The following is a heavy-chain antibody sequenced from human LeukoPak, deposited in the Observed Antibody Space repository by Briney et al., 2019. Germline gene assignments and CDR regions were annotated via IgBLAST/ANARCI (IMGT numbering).Heavy chain of an antibody. CDR1: GFTFSSYA. D-gene: IGHD1-26*01. V-gene: IGHV3-23*01. Sequence: RTGGSLRLSCAASGFTFSSYAMSWVRQAPGKGLEWVSGISGSGGSTYYADSVKGRFTISRDNSKNTLYLQMNSLRAEDTAVYYCAKDISGRTLVGDRTLDYWGQGTLVTVSS. CDR2: ISGSGGST. CDR3: AKDISGRTLVGDRTLDY. J-gene: IGHJ4*02.